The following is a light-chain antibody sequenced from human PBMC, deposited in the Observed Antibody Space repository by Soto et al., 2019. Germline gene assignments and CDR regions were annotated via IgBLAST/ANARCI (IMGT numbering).Light chain of an antibody. J-gene: IGLJ2*01. CDR2: DVS. V-gene: IGLV2-14*01. CDR1: SSDVGGYNY. Sequence: QSVLTQPASVSGSPGQSITISCTGTSSDVGGYNYVSWYQQHPGKAPKLMIYDVSNRPSGVSNRFSGSKSGNTASLTISGLQAEDEAHYYCSSYTSNSTLVFGGGTKLTVL. CDR3: SSYTSNSTLV.